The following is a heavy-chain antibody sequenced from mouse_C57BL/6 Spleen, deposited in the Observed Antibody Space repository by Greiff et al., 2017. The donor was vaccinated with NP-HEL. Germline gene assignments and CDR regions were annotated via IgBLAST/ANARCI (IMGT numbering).Heavy chain of an antibody. J-gene: IGHJ4*01. CDR1: GFSLTSYG. V-gene: IGHV2-6-1*01. CDR2: IWSDGST. Sequence: VQRVESGPGLVAPSQSLSITCTVSGFSLTSYGVHWVRQPPGKGLEWLVVIWSDGSTTYNSALKSRLSISKDNSKSQVFLKMNSLQTDDTAMYYCARHRYYYGSSYAMDYWGQGTSVTVSS. D-gene: IGHD1-1*01. CDR3: ARHRYYYGSSYAMDY.